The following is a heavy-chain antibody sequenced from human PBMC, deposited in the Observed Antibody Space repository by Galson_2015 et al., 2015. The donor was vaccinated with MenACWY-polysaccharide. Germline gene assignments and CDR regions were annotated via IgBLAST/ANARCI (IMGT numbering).Heavy chain of an antibody. V-gene: IGHV3-30-3*01. Sequence: SLRLSCAASGFTFSSYAIHWVRPAPGKGLEWVAIISYDGSNKYYADSVKGQFTISRDNSKNTMYLQMNSLKSDDTAVYYCARTYCSRTTCYGMDVWGQGTTVTVSS. J-gene: IGHJ6*02. CDR2: ISYDGSNK. D-gene: IGHD2/OR15-2a*01. CDR1: GFTFSSYA. CDR3: ARTYCSRTTCYGMDV.